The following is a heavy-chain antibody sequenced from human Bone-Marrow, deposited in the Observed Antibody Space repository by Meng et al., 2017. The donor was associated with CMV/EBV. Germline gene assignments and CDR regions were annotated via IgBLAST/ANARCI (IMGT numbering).Heavy chain of an antibody. D-gene: IGHD1-1*01. V-gene: IGHV1-69*05. J-gene: IGHJ4*02. CDR1: GGIFSSYA. Sequence: SVKVSCKTSGGIFSSYAINWVRQAPGQGLEWMGGIIPIFDTTNYAQKFQGRVTITTDESSSTAYMDMNSLRAEDTAVYYCARDPTGSFDYWGQGTLVTVSS. CDR2: IIPIFDTT. CDR3: ARDPTGSFDY.